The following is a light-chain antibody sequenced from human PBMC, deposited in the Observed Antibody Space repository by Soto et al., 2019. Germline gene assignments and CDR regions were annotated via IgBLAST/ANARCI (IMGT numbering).Light chain of an antibody. V-gene: IGKV1-5*01. J-gene: IGKJ1*01. CDR1: QNIRSK. Sequence: DFQMTQSPSTLSASVGERVTLTCRASQNIRSKLAWYQQKPGKAPKLLIYGASRRETGVPSRFSGSGSGTEFTLTISSLQPDDFATYYCQQYNSLSRTFGQGTKVDI. CDR2: GAS. CDR3: QQYNSLSRT.